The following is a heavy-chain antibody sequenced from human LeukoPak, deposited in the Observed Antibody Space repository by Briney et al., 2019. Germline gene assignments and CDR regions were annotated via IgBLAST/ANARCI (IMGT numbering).Heavy chain of an antibody. CDR2: IYYSGST. D-gene: IGHD1-26*01. Sequence: ASETLSLTCTVSGGSISSYYWSWIRQPPGKGLEWIGYIYYSGSTNYNPSLKSRVTISVDTSKNQFSLKLSSVTAADTAVYYCARGPIPSGSYPLLSYWGQGTLVTVSS. CDR3: ARGPIPSGSYPLLSY. J-gene: IGHJ4*02. CDR1: GGSISSYY. V-gene: IGHV4-59*01.